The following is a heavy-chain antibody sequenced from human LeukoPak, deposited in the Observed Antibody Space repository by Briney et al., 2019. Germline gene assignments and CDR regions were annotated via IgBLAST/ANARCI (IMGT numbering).Heavy chain of an antibody. J-gene: IGHJ4*02. Sequence: PGGSLRLSCAASGFTFSSYSMNWVRQAPGKGLEWVSYISSSSSTIYYADSVKGRFTISRDNAKNSLYLQMNSLRAEDTAVYYCARDDVGTSWSSSWPYYFDYWGQGTLVTVSS. CDR2: ISSSSSTI. CDR1: GFTFSSYS. CDR3: ARDDVGTSWSSSWPYYFDY. D-gene: IGHD6-13*01. V-gene: IGHV3-48*01.